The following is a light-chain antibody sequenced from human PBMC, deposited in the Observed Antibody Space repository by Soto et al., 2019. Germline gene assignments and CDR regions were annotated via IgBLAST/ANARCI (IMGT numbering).Light chain of an antibody. Sequence: QSALTQSASVSGSPGQSITISCTGTSSDIGADNYVSWYQQHPGKAPKVLIHDVSNRPSGVSSRFSGSKSGNTASLTISGLQAEDEADYYCNSYTTSSTPYVFGTGTKLTVL. V-gene: IGLV2-14*01. J-gene: IGLJ1*01. CDR2: DVS. CDR3: NSYTTSSTPYV. CDR1: SSDIGADNY.